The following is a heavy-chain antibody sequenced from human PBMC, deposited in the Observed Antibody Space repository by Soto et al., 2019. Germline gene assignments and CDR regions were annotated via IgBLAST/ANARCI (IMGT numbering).Heavy chain of an antibody. D-gene: IGHD1-1*01. Sequence: GASVKVSCKASGYTFTGYYMHWVRQAPGQGLEWMGWINPNSGGTNYAQKFQGWVTMTRDTSISTAYMELSRLRSDDTAVYYCARDLLVRPGWNAPALDVWGQGTTVTVSS. J-gene: IGHJ6*02. CDR3: ARDLLVRPGWNAPALDV. V-gene: IGHV1-2*04. CDR1: GYTFTGYY. CDR2: INPNSGGT.